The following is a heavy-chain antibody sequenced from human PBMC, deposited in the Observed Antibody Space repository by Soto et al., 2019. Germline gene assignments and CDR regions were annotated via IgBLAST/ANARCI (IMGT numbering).Heavy chain of an antibody. V-gene: IGHV3-23*01. Sequence: PGGSLRLSCAASGFTFSSYAMSWVRQAPGKGLEWVSAISGSGGSTYYADSVKGRFTISRDNSKNTLYLQMNSLRAEDTAVYYCAKALGPNWNPYYYGMDVWGQGTTVPVSS. J-gene: IGHJ6*02. CDR1: GFTFSSYA. CDR2: ISGSGGST. D-gene: IGHD1-1*01. CDR3: AKALGPNWNPYYYGMDV.